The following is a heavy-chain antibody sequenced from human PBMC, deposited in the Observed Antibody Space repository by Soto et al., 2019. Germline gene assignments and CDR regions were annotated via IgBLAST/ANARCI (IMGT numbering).Heavy chain of an antibody. D-gene: IGHD6-19*01. J-gene: IGHJ6*02. CDR3: VKDGSSGWPYYYGLDV. Sequence: GGSLRLSXAASGFTFNSYGMHWVRQAPGKGLEWVAVISYDGSNKYYADSVKGRFTIARDNSKNTLYLQMSSLRAEDTAVYYCVKDGSSGWPYYYGLDVWGQGTSVTVSS. CDR2: ISYDGSNK. V-gene: IGHV3-30*18. CDR1: GFTFNSYG.